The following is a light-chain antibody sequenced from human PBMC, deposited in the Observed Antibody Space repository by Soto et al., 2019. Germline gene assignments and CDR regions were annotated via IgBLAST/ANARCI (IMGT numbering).Light chain of an antibody. CDR1: QSVTSSY. J-gene: IGKJ1*01. CDR3: QQHGTSPPSWT. Sequence: ETVLTQSPGTLSLSPGDRATLFCRASQSVTSSYLAWYQQKPGQAPRLLIYGASSRATGIPDRFSGSGSGTDFTLTISRLEPEDFAVYYCQQHGTSPPSWTFGQGTKVEIK. CDR2: GAS. V-gene: IGKV3-20*01.